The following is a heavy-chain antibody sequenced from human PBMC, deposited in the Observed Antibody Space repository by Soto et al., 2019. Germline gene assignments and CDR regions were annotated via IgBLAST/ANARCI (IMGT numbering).Heavy chain of an antibody. J-gene: IGHJ4*02. CDR1: GFNFQDFG. CDR2: IWTDGSKK. Sequence: PGGSLRLSCAASGFNFQDFGMHWVRQTAGKGLEWVAVIWTDGSKKYYADSVKGRFTISRDNHKNTLYLQMNSLRAEDTAVYYCAKGVYYDSSGTFDYWGQGTLVTVSS. V-gene: IGHV3-33*06. D-gene: IGHD3-22*01. CDR3: AKGVYYDSSGTFDY.